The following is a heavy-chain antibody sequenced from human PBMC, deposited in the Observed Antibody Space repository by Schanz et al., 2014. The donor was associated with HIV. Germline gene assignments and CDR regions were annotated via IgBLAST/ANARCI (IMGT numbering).Heavy chain of an antibody. Sequence: EVQLVESGGGLVQPGRSLRLSCAASGFTFDDYAMHWVRQAPGKGLEWVSGISWNSGSIGYADSVKGRFTISRDNSKNMLYLQMNSLRVEDTAVYYCAKDEGGGYYYYGMDVWGQGTTVTVSS. CDR1: GFTFDDYA. D-gene: IGHD3-16*01. V-gene: IGHV3-9*01. J-gene: IGHJ6*02. CDR3: AKDEGGGYYYYGMDV. CDR2: ISWNSGSI.